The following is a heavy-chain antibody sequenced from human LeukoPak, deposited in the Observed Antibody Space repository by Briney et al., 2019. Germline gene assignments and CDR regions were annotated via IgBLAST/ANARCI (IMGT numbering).Heavy chain of an antibody. CDR1: SASISDSRHY. D-gene: IGHD1-26*01. CDR3: ASSILGGTTFFDN. V-gene: IGHV4-39*07. Sequence: SETLSLTCTVSSASISDSRHYWGWIRQPPGNGLEWIGFIYYGGSTYYNPSLESRITMSLDTSTSQFSLRLSSVTAADRAVYYCASSILGGTTFFDNWGQGILVTVSS. J-gene: IGHJ4*02. CDR2: IYYGGST.